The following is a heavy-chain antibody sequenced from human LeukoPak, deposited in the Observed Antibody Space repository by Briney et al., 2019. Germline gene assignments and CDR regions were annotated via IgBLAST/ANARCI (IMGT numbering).Heavy chain of an antibody. CDR2: ISSSSSYI. Sequence: GGSLRLSCAASGFTFCSYSMNWVRQAPGKGLEWVSSISSSSSYIYYADSVKGRFTISRDNAKNSLYLQMNSLRAEDTAVYYCATDYDFWSGYSPDAFDIWGQGTMVTVSS. D-gene: IGHD3-3*01. CDR3: ATDYDFWSGYSPDAFDI. V-gene: IGHV3-21*01. J-gene: IGHJ3*02. CDR1: GFTFCSYS.